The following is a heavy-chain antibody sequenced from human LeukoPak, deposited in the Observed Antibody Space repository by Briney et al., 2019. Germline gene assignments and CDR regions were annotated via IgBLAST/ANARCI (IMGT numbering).Heavy chain of an antibody. CDR3: AKDLYYYDSSDPFDY. J-gene: IGHJ4*02. D-gene: IGHD3-22*01. Sequence: GGSLRLSCAASGFTFSTYWMSWVRQAPGKGLEWVAVISYDGRNKYYADSVKGRFTISRDNSKNTLYLQMNSLRAEDTAVYYCAKDLYYYDSSDPFDYWGQGTLVTVSS. V-gene: IGHV3-30*18. CDR1: GFTFSTYW. CDR2: ISYDGRNK.